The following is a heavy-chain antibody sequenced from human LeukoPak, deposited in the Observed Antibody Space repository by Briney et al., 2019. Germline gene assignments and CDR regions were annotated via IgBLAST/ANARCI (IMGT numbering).Heavy chain of an antibody. Sequence: GGSLRLSCAASGFSFSSTWMHWVRQAPGRGLEWVSLINNGATSKTYADSVKGRFTISRDNAKNTVYLQMDSLRDEDTAVYYCARDRYYIIDYWGQGALVTVSS. J-gene: IGHJ4*02. CDR3: ARDRYYIIDY. V-gene: IGHV3-74*01. D-gene: IGHD1-26*01. CDR1: GFSFSSTW. CDR2: INNGATSK.